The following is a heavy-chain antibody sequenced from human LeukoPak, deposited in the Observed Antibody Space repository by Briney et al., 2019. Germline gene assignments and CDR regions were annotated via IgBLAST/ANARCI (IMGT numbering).Heavy chain of an antibody. CDR3: AKGDAFDI. Sequence: GGSLRLSCAASGFTFSSYGMHWVRQAPGKGLEWVAVISYDGSNKYYADSVKGRFTISRDNSKNTLYLQMNSLRAEDTAVCYCAKGDAFDIWGQGTMVTVSS. J-gene: IGHJ3*02. CDR2: ISYDGSNK. V-gene: IGHV3-30*18. CDR1: GFTFSSYG.